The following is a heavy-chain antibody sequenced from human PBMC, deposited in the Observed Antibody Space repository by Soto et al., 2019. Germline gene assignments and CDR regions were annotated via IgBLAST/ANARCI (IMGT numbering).Heavy chain of an antibody. Sequence: EVQLVESGGGLVQPGGSLRLSCAASGFTVSSDYMSWVRQAPGKGLEWVSVIYSGGSTYYADSVKGRFTISRDNSKNTLYLQMNSLRAEDTAVYYCARVGGYSGYDLDYWGQGTLVTVSS. V-gene: IGHV3-66*01. CDR2: IYSGGST. D-gene: IGHD5-12*01. CDR1: GFTVSSDY. J-gene: IGHJ4*02. CDR3: ARVGGYSGYDLDY.